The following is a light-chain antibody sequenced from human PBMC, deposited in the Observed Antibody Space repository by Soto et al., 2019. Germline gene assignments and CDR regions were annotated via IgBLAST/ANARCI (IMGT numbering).Light chain of an antibody. V-gene: IGKV3-15*01. Sequence: EIVMTQSPATLSVSPGERATLSCRASQSVSSNLAWYQQKPGQSPSLLIYGASTRATGIPARFSGSGSGTEITLTISSRQSEDFVVYSCQQYHNWLWTFGQGTKVEIK. J-gene: IGKJ1*01. CDR3: QQYHNWLWT. CDR2: GAS. CDR1: QSVSSN.